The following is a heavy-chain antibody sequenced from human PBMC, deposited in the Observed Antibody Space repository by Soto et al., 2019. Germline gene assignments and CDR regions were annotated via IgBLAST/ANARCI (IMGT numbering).Heavy chain of an antibody. CDR3: ARVVLTITRGAFDA. D-gene: IGHD3-9*01. CDR1: GGSISSSHW. V-gene: IGHV4-4*02. Sequence: QVQLQESGPGLVKLSGTLSLTCAVSGGSISSSHWWTWVRQSPGKGLEYIGEISHSGTSNSNPSLKSRVTLSVDKSKNHFSLTLTSVTAADTAVYYCARVVLTITRGAFDAWGQGTLVIVSS. J-gene: IGHJ3*01. CDR2: ISHSGTS.